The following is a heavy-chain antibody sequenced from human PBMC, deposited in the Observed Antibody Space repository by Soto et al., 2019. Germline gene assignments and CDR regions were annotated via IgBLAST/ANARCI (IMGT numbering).Heavy chain of an antibody. CDR2: VRGSGGTT. V-gene: IGHV3-23*01. CDR3: ARCTVDTIVTSGWCHYLDP. D-gene: IGHD6-19*01. Sequence: EVQLLDSGGGLVQPGGSLRLSCAASGFTFSSTAMSWVRQAPGKGLEWVSAVRGSGGTTYYADSVRGRFTISTDNSNNTLYLQLKSLRAEETAIYFCARCTVDTIVTSGWCHYLDPWGQGTLVTVSS. J-gene: IGHJ5*02. CDR1: GFTFSSTA.